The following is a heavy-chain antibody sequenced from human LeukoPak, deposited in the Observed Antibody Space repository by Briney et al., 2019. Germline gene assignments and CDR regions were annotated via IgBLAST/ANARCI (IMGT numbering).Heavy chain of an antibody. J-gene: IGHJ3*02. CDR1: GFTFSSYG. V-gene: IGHV3-33*01. CDR3: ARIGSGYCEAFDI. D-gene: IGHD3-22*01. Sequence: GRSLRLSCAASGFTFSSYGMHWVRQAPGKGLEWVAVIWYDGSNKYYADSVKGRFTISRDNSKNTLYLQMNSLRAEDTAVYYCARIGSGYCEAFDIWGQGTMVTVSS. CDR2: IWYDGSNK.